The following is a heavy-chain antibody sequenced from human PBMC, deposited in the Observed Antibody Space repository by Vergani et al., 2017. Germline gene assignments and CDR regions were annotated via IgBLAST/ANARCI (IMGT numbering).Heavy chain of an antibody. CDR2: IVVGSGNT. CDR1: GFTFTSSA. D-gene: IGHD1-26*01. V-gene: IGHV1-58*02. Sequence: QMQLVQSGPEVKKPGTSVKVSCKASGFTFTSSAMQWVRQARGQRLEWIGWIVVGSGNTNYAQKFQERVTITRDMSTSTDYMELSSLRSEDTVVYYCAAVLGGATTVLYYYYYGMDVWGQGTTVTVSS. J-gene: IGHJ6*02. CDR3: AAVLGGATTVLYYYYYGMDV.